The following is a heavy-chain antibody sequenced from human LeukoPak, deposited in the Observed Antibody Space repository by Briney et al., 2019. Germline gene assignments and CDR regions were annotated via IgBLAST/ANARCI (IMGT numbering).Heavy chain of an antibody. Sequence: SETLSLTCTVSGVSINTYYASWIRQAPGKGLEFIGFIYNGGNTNYNPSLKSRATISVDTSNNQFSLRLTSVTAPDTAMYYCAAGPWELDFRGQGTLDTVSS. CDR2: IYNGGNT. CDR3: AAGPWELDF. V-gene: IGHV4-4*09. D-gene: IGHD1-26*01. CDR1: GVSINTYY. J-gene: IGHJ4*02.